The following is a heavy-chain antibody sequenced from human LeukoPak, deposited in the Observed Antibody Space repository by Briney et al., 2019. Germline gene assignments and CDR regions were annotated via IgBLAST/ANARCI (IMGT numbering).Heavy chain of an antibody. J-gene: IGHJ4*02. V-gene: IGHV3-74*01. D-gene: IGHD4-17*01. Sequence: PGGSLRLSCAASGITFSGYWMHWVRQAPGKGLVWVSRINSDGSSTSYADSVKGRFTISRDNTKNSLYLQMDSLTADDTAVYFCACLRGPSDYWGQGTLVTVSS. CDR3: ACLRGPSDY. CDR2: INSDGSST. CDR1: GITFSGYW.